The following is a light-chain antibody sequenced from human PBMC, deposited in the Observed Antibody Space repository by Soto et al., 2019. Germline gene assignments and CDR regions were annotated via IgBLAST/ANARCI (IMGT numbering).Light chain of an antibody. CDR2: EVS. CDR3: SSYTTSSTLNYV. CDR1: SSDVGGYNY. V-gene: IGLV2-14*01. J-gene: IGLJ1*01. Sequence: QSVLTQPASVSGSPGQSITISCTGTSSDVGGYNYVSWYQQHPAKAPKLMIYEVSNRPSGVSNRFSGSKSGNTASLTISGLQAEDEAEYYCSSYTTSSTLNYVFGTGTKVTVL.